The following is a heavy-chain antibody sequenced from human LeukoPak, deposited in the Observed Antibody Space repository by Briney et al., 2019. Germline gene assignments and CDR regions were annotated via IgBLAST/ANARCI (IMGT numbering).Heavy chain of an antibody. J-gene: IGHJ4*02. Sequence: GGSLRLSCAASGLTVSSNYMSWVRQAPGKGLEWVSLIYSGGSTYYADSVKGRFTISRDNSKNTLYLQMNSLRAEDTAVYYCARDRAAADLDYWGQGTLVTVSS. CDR1: GLTVSSNY. CDR3: ARDRAAADLDY. V-gene: IGHV3-53*01. D-gene: IGHD6-13*01. CDR2: IYSGGST.